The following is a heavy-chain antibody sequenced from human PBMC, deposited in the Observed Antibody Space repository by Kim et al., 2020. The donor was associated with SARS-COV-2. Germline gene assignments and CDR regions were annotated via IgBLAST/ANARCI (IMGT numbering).Heavy chain of an antibody. D-gene: IGHD6-19*01. CDR1: GGSISSSSYY. J-gene: IGHJ4*02. CDR2: IYYSGST. CDR3: ARHPDGGSGWYEDY. Sequence: SETLSLTCTVSGGSISSSSYYWGWIRQPPGKGLEWIGSIYYSGSTYYNPSLKSRVTISVDTSKNQFSLKLSSVTAADTAVYYCARHPDGGSGWYEDYWGQGTLVTVSS. V-gene: IGHV4-39*01.